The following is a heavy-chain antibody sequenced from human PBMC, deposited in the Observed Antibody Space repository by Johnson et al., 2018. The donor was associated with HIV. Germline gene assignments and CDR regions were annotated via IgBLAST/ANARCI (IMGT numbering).Heavy chain of an antibody. V-gene: IGHV3-23*04. J-gene: IGHJ3*02. Sequence: MQLVESGGGVVQPGRSLRLSCAASGFTFSSYGMHWVRQAPGKGLEWVSAISGSGGSTYYADSVKGRFTISRDNSKNTLYLQMNSLRAGDTAVYYCARGTLAAFDIWGQGTMVTVSS. CDR3: ARGTLAAFDI. CDR1: GFTFSSYG. D-gene: IGHD2-2*01. CDR2: ISGSGGST.